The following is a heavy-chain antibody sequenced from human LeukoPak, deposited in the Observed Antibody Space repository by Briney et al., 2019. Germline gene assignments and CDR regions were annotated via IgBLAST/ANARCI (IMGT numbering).Heavy chain of an antibody. CDR1: GITFSSYW. CDR2: INSEGSST. V-gene: IGHV3-74*01. CDR3: AKGGSRHADY. Sequence: GGPLRLSCAASGITFSSYWMHWVRHAPGKGLVWVSRINSEGSSTSYADSVKGRFTISRDNAKNTLYLQMNSLRAEDTAVYFCAKGGSRHADYWGQGTLVTVSS. J-gene: IGHJ4*02. D-gene: IGHD6-13*01.